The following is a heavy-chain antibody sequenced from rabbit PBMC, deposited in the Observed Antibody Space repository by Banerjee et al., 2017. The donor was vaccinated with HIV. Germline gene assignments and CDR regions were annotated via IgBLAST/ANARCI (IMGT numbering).Heavy chain of an antibody. J-gene: IGHJ4*01. D-gene: IGHD4-1*01. CDR3: VREVAGKFGL. CDR1: GFDFSHYG. Sequence: QEQLVESGGGLVQPGGSLKLSCKASGFDFSHYGVSWVRQAPGKGLEWIGYIDPIFSTTHYANWVNGRFTISRDIDQNTLYLQLNSLTTADTATYFCVREVAGKFGLWGPGTLVTVS. V-gene: IGHV1S47*01. CDR2: IDPIFSTT.